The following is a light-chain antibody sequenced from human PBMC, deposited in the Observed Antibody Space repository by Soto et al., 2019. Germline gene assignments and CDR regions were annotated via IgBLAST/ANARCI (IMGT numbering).Light chain of an antibody. Sequence: TPSPSTLSASVGDRFTITRRARQSISIWLAWYQQKPGQAPRLLIYGASSRATGIPDRFSGTGSGTDFTLTISRLEPEDFAVYYCQQYGTSPAFGQGTRLENK. CDR2: GAS. CDR1: QSISIW. V-gene: IGKV3-20*01. J-gene: IGKJ5*01. CDR3: QQYGTSPA.